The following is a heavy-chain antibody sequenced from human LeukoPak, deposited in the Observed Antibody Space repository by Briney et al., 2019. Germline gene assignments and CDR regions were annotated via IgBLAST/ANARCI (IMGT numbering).Heavy chain of an antibody. CDR3: SSGRDIAVAGAGGYFDY. CDR1: GFSFSDYH. CDR2: MSPGGGNI. J-gene: IGHJ4*02. D-gene: IGHD6-19*01. Sequence: GGSLRLSCAASGFSFSDYHMNWIRQAPGTGLEWISYMSPGGGNIYFADSVKGRFTLSRDNAKHPLDLQMNSLAAEDTAVYYCSSGRDIAVAGAGGYFDYWGQGTLVTVSS. V-gene: IGHV3-11*01.